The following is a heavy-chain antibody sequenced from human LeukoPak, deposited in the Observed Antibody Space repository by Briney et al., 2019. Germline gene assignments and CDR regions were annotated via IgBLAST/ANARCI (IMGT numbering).Heavy chain of an antibody. V-gene: IGHV4-59*01. J-gene: IGHJ4*02. CDR3: ARGRVGGNY. Sequence: SETLSLTCTVSGGSISSYYWSWTRQPPGKGLEWIGSIYYSGSTNYNPSLKSRVTISVDTSKNQFSLKLTSVTAADTAVYYCARGRVGGNYWGQGTQVTVSS. CDR1: GGSISSYY. CDR2: IYYSGST. D-gene: IGHD1-26*01.